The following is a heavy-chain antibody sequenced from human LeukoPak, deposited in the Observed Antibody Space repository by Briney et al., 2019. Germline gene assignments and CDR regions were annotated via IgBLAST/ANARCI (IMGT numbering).Heavy chain of an antibody. J-gene: IGHJ6*03. CDR2: IYYSGST. CDR3: ARDFCSSTSCYTPSYYYMDV. V-gene: IGHV4-39*07. Sequence: SETLSLTCTVSGGSISSSSYYWGWIRQPPGKGLEWIGSIYYSGSTNYNPSLKSRVTMSVDTSKNQFSLKLSSVTAADTAVYYCARDFCSSTSCYTPSYYYMDVWGKGTTVTVSS. CDR1: GGSISSSSYY. D-gene: IGHD2-2*02.